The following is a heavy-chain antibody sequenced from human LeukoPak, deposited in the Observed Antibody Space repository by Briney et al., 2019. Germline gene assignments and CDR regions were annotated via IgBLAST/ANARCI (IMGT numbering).Heavy chain of an antibody. CDR3: ARSGYSHSWDY. J-gene: IGHJ4*02. D-gene: IGHD1-26*01. Sequence: GGSLRLSCVTSGFSFGNYWMHWVRQAPGKGLEWVANIKEDGGEIHFVDSMKGRFTISRDNAKNSLYLQMNSLRGDDTAVYYCARSGYSHSWDYWGQGTLVIVSS. CDR2: IKEDGGEI. V-gene: IGHV3-7*03. CDR1: GFSFGNYW.